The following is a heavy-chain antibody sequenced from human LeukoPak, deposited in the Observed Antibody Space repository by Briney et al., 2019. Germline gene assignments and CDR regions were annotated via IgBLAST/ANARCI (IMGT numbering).Heavy chain of an antibody. V-gene: IGHV3-43D*03. CDR2: ITWDGGST. D-gene: IGHD6-13*01. CDR1: GFTFDDYA. CDR3: AKEGVAAVARVNYYYTDV. J-gene: IGHJ6*03. Sequence: PGGSLRLSCAASGFTFDDYAMHWVRQAPGKGLEWVSLITWDGGSTYYADSVKGRFTISRDNSKNSLYLQMNSLRAEDTALYYCAKEGVAAVARVNYYYTDVWGKGTTVTVSS.